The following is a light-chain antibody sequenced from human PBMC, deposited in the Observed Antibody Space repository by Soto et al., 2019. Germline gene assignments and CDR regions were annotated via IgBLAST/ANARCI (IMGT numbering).Light chain of an antibody. V-gene: IGKV1-39*01. Sequence: DIQMTQSPSSLSASVGDRVTITCRASQRISTYLNWYQQKPGKAPKILIYAASSLQSGVPSRFSGSGSGTDFTLTISSLQPEDFATYYCPQSYTTPRAFGGGTKVEIK. CDR1: QRISTY. CDR2: AAS. J-gene: IGKJ4*01. CDR3: PQSYTTPRA.